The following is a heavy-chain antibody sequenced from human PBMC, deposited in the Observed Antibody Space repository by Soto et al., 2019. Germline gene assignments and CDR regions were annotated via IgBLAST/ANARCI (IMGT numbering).Heavy chain of an antibody. Sequence: QVQLVESGGGVVQPGRSLRLSCAASGFTFSSYGMHWVRQAPGKGLEWVAVIWYDGSNKYYADSVKGRFTISRDNSKNKLYLQMNSLRAEDTAVYYCARDYSHYIYGDRLFDYWGQGTLVTVSS. D-gene: IGHD4-17*01. J-gene: IGHJ4*02. CDR2: IWYDGSNK. CDR3: ARDYSHYIYGDRLFDY. V-gene: IGHV3-33*01. CDR1: GFTFSSYG.